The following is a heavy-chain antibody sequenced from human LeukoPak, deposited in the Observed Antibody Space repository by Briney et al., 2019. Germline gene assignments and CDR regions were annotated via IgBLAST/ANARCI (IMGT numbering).Heavy chain of an antibody. CDR1: GFTFNNYA. V-gene: IGHV3-23*01. D-gene: IGHD2-15*01. Sequence: PGGSLRLSCAASGFTFNNYAMSWVRQAPGKGLEWVSAISGSGGYTFYADSVKGHFTISRDNSKNTLYLQMNSLRAEDTAVYYCAKAQYCSGGSCYYDYWGQGTLVTVSS. J-gene: IGHJ4*02. CDR2: ISGSGGYT. CDR3: AKAQYCSGGSCYYDY.